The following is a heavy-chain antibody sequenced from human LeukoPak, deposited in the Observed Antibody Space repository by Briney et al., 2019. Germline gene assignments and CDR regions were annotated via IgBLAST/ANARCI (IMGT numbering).Heavy chain of an antibody. CDR1: GFTFSSYS. D-gene: IGHD3-22*01. Sequence: GGSLRLSCAASGFTFSSYSMNWVRQAPGKGLEWVSSISSSSSYIYYADSVKGRFTISRDNAKNSLYLQMNSLRAEDTAVYYCARADFDYYDSSGFYYFDYWGQGTLVTVSS. CDR3: ARADFDYYDSSGFYYFDY. CDR2: ISSSSSYI. V-gene: IGHV3-21*01. J-gene: IGHJ4*02.